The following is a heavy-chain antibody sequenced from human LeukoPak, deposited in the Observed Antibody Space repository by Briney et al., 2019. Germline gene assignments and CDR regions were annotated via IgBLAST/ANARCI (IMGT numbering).Heavy chain of an antibody. CDR3: ARSGSVSYYMGDYFDY. J-gene: IGHJ4*02. Sequence: SVKVSCKASGGTFSSYAISWVRQAPGQGLEWMGVIIPIFGTANYAQKFQGRVTITTDESTSTAYMELSSLRSEDTAVYYCARSGSVSYYMGDYFDYWGPGTLVTVSS. D-gene: IGHD3-10*01. V-gene: IGHV1-69*05. CDR2: IIPIFGTA. CDR1: GGTFSSYA.